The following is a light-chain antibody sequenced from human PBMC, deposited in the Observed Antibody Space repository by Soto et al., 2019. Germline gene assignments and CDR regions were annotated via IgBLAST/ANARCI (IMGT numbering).Light chain of an antibody. CDR1: QSISRY. CDR3: QQSYGTPRS. CDR2: GAS. V-gene: IGKV1-39*01. J-gene: IGKJ4*01. Sequence: DVQMTQSPSSLSASEGDRVTLTCRASQSISRYLNWYQRIPGRAPKLLMYGASNLQNGVPSRFSGSGSGTDFTLTISNLQPEDFATYYCQQSYGTPRSFGGGTKVDIK.